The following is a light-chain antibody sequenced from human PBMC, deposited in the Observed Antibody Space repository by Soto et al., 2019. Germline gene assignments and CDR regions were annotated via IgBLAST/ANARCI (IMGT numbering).Light chain of an antibody. CDR2: EDS. Sequence: QLVLTQPASVSGSPGQSITISCTGTSSDVGTYNFVSWYQQHPGEVPKIMIYEDSKRPSGVSNRFSGSKSGNTASLTISGLQAEDEADYYCCSYAGGSTWVFGGGTKLTVL. CDR3: CSYAGGSTWV. J-gene: IGLJ3*02. CDR1: SSDVGTYNF. V-gene: IGLV2-23*01.